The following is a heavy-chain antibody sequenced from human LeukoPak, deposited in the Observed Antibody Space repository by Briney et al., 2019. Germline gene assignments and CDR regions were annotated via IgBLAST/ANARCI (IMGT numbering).Heavy chain of an antibody. J-gene: IGHJ4*02. D-gene: IGHD3-16*01. Sequence: GGSLRLSCAASGFTFSTYWMNWVRQAPGKGLEWVANIKPDGSDKYYVDSVKGRFTVSRDNAKNLLYLQMNSLGAEDTAVYYCAKGGDHWGQGTLVTVSS. CDR3: AKGGDH. CDR1: GFTFSTYW. CDR2: IKPDGSDK. V-gene: IGHV3-7*01.